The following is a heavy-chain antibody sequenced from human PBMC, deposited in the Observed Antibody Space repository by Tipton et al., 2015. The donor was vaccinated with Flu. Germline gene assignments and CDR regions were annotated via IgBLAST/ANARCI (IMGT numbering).Heavy chain of an antibody. V-gene: IGHV4-59*01. D-gene: IGHD3-10*01. J-gene: IGHJ6*02. CDR2: IYYSGST. Sequence: TLSLTCTVSDGSITSYYWSWIRQPPGKGLEWIGYIYYSGSTNYNPSLKSRVTISLDTSKNQFSLRVNSVTAADTAVYYCARSVVGSGSQYPVGYYYYGMDVWGQGTTVTVSS. CDR3: ARSVVGSGSQYPVGYYYYGMDV. CDR1: DGSITSYY.